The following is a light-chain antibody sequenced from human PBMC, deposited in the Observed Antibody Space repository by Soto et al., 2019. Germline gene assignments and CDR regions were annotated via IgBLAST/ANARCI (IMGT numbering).Light chain of an antibody. CDR2: AAS. Sequence: EIVMTQSPATLSVSPGETATLSCRASQSVAGNLAWYQQRPGQAPTLLIYAASNRAAGIPDRFSGSGSGTDFTLTISRLEPEDFAVYYCQQYLSSPEITFGQGTRLEIK. CDR1: QSVAGN. V-gene: IGKV3-20*01. J-gene: IGKJ5*01. CDR3: QQYLSSPEIT.